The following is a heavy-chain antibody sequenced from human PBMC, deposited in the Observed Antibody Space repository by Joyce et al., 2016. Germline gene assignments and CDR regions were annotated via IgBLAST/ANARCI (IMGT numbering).Heavy chain of an antibody. Sequence: EVQLAESGGGLIKPGGSLRLSCEVTGLTFSDVWMSWVRQAPGKGLEWIARILSKIDGGATNYAAAVEGRFTISRDDSKKTLYLQMDSLKPEDTATYYCVTDRSCGVGGSECNKNEYWGRGTLVTVSS. J-gene: IGHJ4*02. CDR2: ILSKIDGGAT. CDR1: GLTFSDVW. D-gene: IGHD2-15*01. V-gene: IGHV3-15*01. CDR3: VTDRSCGVGGSECNKNEY.